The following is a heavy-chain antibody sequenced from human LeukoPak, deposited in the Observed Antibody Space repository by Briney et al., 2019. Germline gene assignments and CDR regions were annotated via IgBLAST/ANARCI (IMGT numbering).Heavy chain of an antibody. V-gene: IGHV3-7*01. CDR2: MKQDGSER. Sequence: GGSLRLSCAASGFTFSNFYMSWVRQAPGKGLEWVASMKQDGSERNYVDSVKGRFTISRDDAKNSLYLQMNSLRAEDTAIYYCARDSRVRHFDLWGRGTLVTVSS. J-gene: IGHJ2*01. D-gene: IGHD3-10*01. CDR1: GFTFSNFY. CDR3: ARDSRVRHFDL.